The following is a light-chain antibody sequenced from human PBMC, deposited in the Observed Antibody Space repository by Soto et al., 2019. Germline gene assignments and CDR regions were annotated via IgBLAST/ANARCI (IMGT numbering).Light chain of an antibody. CDR3: QHYKDESWT. CDR2: KTS. V-gene: IGKV1-5*03. Sequence: DIHMTQSPSTLSASVGDRVTITCRASQSISIWLAWYQQKPGKAPNLLIYKTSSLESGVPSRFSGSGSGTEFTLTISSLQPDDFATYYCQHYKDESWTFGQGTKVEIK. CDR1: QSISIW. J-gene: IGKJ1*01.